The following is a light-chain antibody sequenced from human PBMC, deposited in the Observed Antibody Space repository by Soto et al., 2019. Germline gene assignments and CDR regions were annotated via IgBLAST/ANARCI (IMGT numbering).Light chain of an antibody. CDR1: SSNIGGNT. V-gene: IGLV1-44*01. CDR2: GDN. Sequence: QSVLTQPPSASGAPGQRVTISCSGSSSNIGGNTVNWYQQLPGAAPKILIYGDNQRPSGVPDRFSVSKSGTSASLAISGLRSEDGADYYCAAWDDSLNAFVFGTGTKVTVL. J-gene: IGLJ1*01. CDR3: AAWDDSLNAFV.